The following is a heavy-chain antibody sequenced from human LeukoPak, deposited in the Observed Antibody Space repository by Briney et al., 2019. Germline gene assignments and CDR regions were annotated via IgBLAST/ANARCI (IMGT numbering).Heavy chain of an antibody. CDR2: ISSSSSYI. Sequence: GGSLRLSCAASGFTFSSYSMNWVRQAPGKGLEWVSSISSSSSYIYYADSVEGRFTISRDNAKNSLYLQMNSLRAEDTAVYYCARTVTMVRGVITSADAFDIWGQGTMVTVSS. CDR1: GFTFSSYS. V-gene: IGHV3-21*01. J-gene: IGHJ3*02. D-gene: IGHD3-10*01. CDR3: ARTVTMVRGVITSADAFDI.